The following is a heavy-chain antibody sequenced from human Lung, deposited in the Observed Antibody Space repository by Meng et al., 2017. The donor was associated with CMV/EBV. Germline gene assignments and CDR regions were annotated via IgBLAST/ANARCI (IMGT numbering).Heavy chain of an antibody. CDR1: GFTFDDYA. V-gene: IGHV3-9*01. CDR2: ITWNSGRI. CDR3: AKGLSGLNYYNGMDV. D-gene: IGHD1-26*01. Sequence: SLKISCAASGFTFDDYAMHWVRQVPGEGLEWVAGITWNSGRIGYADSVKGRFTISRDNAKNSLYLQMNSLRAEDTAFYYCAKGLSGLNYYNGMDVWGRGTTVTVSS. J-gene: IGHJ6*02.